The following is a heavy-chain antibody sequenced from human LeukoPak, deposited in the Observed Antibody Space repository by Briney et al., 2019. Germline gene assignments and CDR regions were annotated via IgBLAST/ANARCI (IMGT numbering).Heavy chain of an antibody. V-gene: IGHV4-59*01. Sequence: PSETLSLTCTVSGGSISSYYWSWIRQPPGKGLEWIGHISYTGITNYNPSLKSRVTISVDTSKNQFSLRLNSVAAADTAVYYCARGGWSLDYWGQGTLVTVSS. CDR2: ISYTGIT. CDR3: ARGGWSLDY. D-gene: IGHD3-3*01. J-gene: IGHJ4*02. CDR1: GGSISSYY.